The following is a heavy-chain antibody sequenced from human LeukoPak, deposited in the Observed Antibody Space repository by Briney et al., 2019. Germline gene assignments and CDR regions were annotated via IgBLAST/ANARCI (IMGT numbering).Heavy chain of an antibody. Sequence: GGSPRLSCAASGFTVSSNYMSWVRQAPGKGLEWVSVIYSGGSTYYADSVKGRFTISRDNSKNTLYLQMNSLRAEDTAVYYCARAFSYYDILTGYSAQYYFDYWGQGTLVTVSS. J-gene: IGHJ4*02. CDR2: IYSGGST. D-gene: IGHD3-9*01. CDR3: ARAFSYYDILTGYSAQYYFDY. V-gene: IGHV3-53*01. CDR1: GFTVSSNY.